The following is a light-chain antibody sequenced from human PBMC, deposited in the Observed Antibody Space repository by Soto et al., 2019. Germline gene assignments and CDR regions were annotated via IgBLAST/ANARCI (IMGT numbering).Light chain of an antibody. CDR2: DAS. V-gene: IGKV3-11*01. Sequence: ELVFTQSPATPSLSPGGRANLSCRASQSVSSYLAWYQQKPGQAPRLLIYDASNRATGIPARFSGSGSGTDFTLTISSLEPEDFAVYYCQQRSNWPITFGQGTRLEIK. J-gene: IGKJ5*01. CDR1: QSVSSY. CDR3: QQRSNWPIT.